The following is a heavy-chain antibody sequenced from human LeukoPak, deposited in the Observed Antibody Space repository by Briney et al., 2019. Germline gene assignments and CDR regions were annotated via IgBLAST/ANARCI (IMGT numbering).Heavy chain of an antibody. V-gene: IGHV3-21*01. CDR1: GFILSDYN. CDR2: ISSSSSYI. Sequence: GGSLRLSCAASGFILSDYNMDWVRQAPGKGLEWVSSISSSSSYIYYADSVKGRFTISRDNAKNSLYLQMNSLRAEDTAVYYCARGDYDSSGYMAYWGQGTLVTVSS. CDR3: ARGDYDSSGYMAY. J-gene: IGHJ4*02. D-gene: IGHD3-22*01.